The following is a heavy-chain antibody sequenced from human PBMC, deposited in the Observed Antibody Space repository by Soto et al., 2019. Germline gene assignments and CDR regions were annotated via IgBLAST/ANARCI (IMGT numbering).Heavy chain of an antibody. V-gene: IGHV1-69*01. Sequence: QVQLVQSGAAVKKPGSSVKVSCKASGGTFSSYAISWVRQAPGQGLEWMGGLITIFGTANYAQKFQGRCTITADESTSTAYMELSSLRSEDTAVYYSAREVGREMATIPSLDYWGQGTLVTVSS. CDR2: LITIFGTA. CDR1: GGTFSSYA. CDR3: AREVGREMATIPSLDY. D-gene: IGHD5-12*01. J-gene: IGHJ4*02.